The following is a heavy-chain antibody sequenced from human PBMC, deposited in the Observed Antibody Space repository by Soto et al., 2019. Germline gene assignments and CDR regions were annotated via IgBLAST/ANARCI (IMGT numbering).Heavy chain of an antibody. CDR1: GGSISSSSYY. D-gene: IGHD6-19*01. V-gene: IGHV4-39*01. CDR3: ARHPDSRSGGTDPDY. J-gene: IGHJ4*02. CDR2: IYYSGSP. Sequence: SETLSLTCTVSGGSISSSSYYWGWIRQPPGKGLEWIGSIYYSGSPYYNPSLKSRVTISVDTSKNQFSLKLSSVTAADTAVYYCARHPDSRSGGTDPDYWGQGTLVTVSS.